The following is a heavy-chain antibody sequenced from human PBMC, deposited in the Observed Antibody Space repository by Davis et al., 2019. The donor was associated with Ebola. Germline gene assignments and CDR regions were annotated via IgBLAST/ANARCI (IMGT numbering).Heavy chain of an antibody. CDR3: ARKRLGYCSGGSCYD. V-gene: IGHV4-31*11. J-gene: IGHJ4*02. CDR1: GGSFSGYY. D-gene: IGHD2-15*01. Sequence: SETLSLTCAVYGGSFSGYYWSWIRQHPGKGLEWIGYIYYSGSTYYNPSLKSRVTISVDTSKNQFSLKLSSVTAADTAVYYCARKRLGYCSGGSCYDWGQGTLVTVSS. CDR2: IYYSGST.